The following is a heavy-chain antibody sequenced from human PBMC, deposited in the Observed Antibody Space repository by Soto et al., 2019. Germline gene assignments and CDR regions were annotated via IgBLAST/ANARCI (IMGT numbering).Heavy chain of an antibody. D-gene: IGHD3-3*01. V-gene: IGHV1-2*02. CDR2: IDLNSGDT. Sequence: QVQLVQSGAEVKKPGASVKVSCKASGDTFNDSSMHWVRQAPGQVLEWMGWIDLNSGDTFYAEVVRGRVTMTRGRSIVTAYMELSGLASDVTAVYYVVRDWGGYDLYGPETWGHGTLVTVAS. CDR1: GDTFNDSS. CDR3: VRDWGGYDLYGPET. J-gene: IGHJ5*01.